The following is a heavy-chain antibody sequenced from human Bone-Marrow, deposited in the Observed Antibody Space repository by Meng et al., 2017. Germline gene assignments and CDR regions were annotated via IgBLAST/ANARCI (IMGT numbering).Heavy chain of an antibody. V-gene: IGHV1-69*06. D-gene: IGHD5-18*01. J-gene: IGHJ4*02. Sequence: SVKVSCKASGGTFSSYAISWVRQAPGQGLEWMGGIIPIFGTANYAQKFQGRVTITADKSTSTAYMELSRLRSDETAVYYCARVEGLKSYGFAATVGYWGQGTLVTVSS. CDR3: ARVEGLKSYGFAATVGY. CDR2: IIPIFGTA. CDR1: GGTFSSYA.